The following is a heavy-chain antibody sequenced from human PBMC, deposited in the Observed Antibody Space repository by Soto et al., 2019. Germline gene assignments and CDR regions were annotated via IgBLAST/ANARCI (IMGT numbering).Heavy chain of an antibody. CDR3: ARDPKTSGGQHWAFNYFDS. J-gene: IGHJ4*02. D-gene: IGHD7-27*01. CDR2: ISYDGTNK. V-gene: IGHV3-30-3*01. Sequence: QVQLVESGGGVVQPGRSLRLSCAASGFSFSISPMHWVRQAPGKGQEWVALISYDGTNKFYADSVKGRFTISTDNSKSTIYLQVDSLRPEDAAVYYCARDPKTSGGQHWAFNYFDSWGQGTLVTVSS. CDR1: GFSFSISP.